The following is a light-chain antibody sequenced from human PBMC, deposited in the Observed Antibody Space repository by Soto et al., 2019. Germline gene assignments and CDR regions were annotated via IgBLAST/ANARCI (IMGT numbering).Light chain of an antibody. V-gene: IGLV1-44*01. CDR3: VAWDGSLNGFV. J-gene: IGLJ1*01. CDR2: SNN. Sequence: VLSQPPSAPGPPWQRVTISCSGSSSNIGSNIVNWYQQLPGTAPKLLIYSNNQRPSGVPDRFSGSKSGTSASLAISGLQSEDEADYYCVAWDGSLNGFVFGTGTKVTVL. CDR1: SSNIGSNI.